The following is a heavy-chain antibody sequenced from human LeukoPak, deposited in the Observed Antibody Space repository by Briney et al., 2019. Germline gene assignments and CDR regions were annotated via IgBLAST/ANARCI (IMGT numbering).Heavy chain of an antibody. CDR2: IYHSGST. J-gene: IGHJ4*02. V-gene: IGHV4-39*01. D-gene: IGHD3-9*01. CDR3: ASNGFPHFDWLLLFDY. Sequence: PSETLSLTCTVSGGSISSHYWAWIRQPPGKGLEWIGSIYHSGSTYYNPSLKSRVTISVDTSKNQFSLKLSSVTAADTAVYYCASNGFPHFDWLLLFDYWGQGTLVTVSS. CDR1: GGSISSHY.